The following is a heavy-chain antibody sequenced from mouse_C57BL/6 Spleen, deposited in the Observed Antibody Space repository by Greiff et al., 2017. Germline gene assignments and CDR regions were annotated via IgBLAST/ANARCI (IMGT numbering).Heavy chain of an antibody. V-gene: IGHV3-1*01. J-gene: IGHJ4*01. Sequence: VQLQESGPGMVKPSQSLSLTCTVTGYSITSGYDWHWIRHFPGNKLEWMGYISYSGSTNYNPSLKSRISITHDTSKNHFFLKLNSVTTEDTATYYCARGYDYDGMDYWGQGTSVTVSS. CDR3: ARGYDYDGMDY. D-gene: IGHD2-4*01. CDR2: ISYSGST. CDR1: GYSITSGYD.